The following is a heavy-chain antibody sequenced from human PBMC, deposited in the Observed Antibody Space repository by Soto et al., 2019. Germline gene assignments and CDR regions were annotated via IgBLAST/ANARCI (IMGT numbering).Heavy chain of an antibody. CDR1: GGSFSGYY. Sequence: SETLSLTCAVYGGSFSGYYGSWIRQPPGKGLEWIGEINHSGSTNYNPSLKSRVTISADTSNNQFSLRLNSVTAADTAVYYCARQHYYDSSGYYTWNWGQGTLVTVSS. D-gene: IGHD3-22*01. J-gene: IGHJ4*02. CDR2: INHSGST. V-gene: IGHV4-34*01. CDR3: ARQHYYDSSGYYTWN.